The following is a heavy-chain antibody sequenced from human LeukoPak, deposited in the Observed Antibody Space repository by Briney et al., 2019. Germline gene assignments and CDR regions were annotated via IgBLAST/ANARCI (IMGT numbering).Heavy chain of an antibody. D-gene: IGHD6-13*01. CDR2: INPNSGGT. V-gene: IGHV1-2*02. CDR1: GYTFTCYY. J-gene: IGHJ3*02. CDR3: ARDAAAAADPDAFDI. Sequence: ASVKVSCKASGYTFTCYYMHWVRHAPGQGPEWMGWINPNSGGTNYAQKFQGRVTMTRDTSISTAYMELSRLRSDDTAVYYCARDAAAAADPDAFDIWGQGTMVTVSS.